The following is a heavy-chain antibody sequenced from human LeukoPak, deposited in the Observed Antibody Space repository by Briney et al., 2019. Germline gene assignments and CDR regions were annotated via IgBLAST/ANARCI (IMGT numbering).Heavy chain of an antibody. J-gene: IGHJ4*02. CDR1: GGTLSSYA. V-gene: IGHV1-69*04. Sequence: SVKVSCKASGGTLSSYAISWVRQAPGQGLEWMGRIIPILGIANYAQKFQGRVTITADKSTSTAYMELSSLRSEDTAVYYCARGTSYNFDYWGQGTLVTVSS. D-gene: IGHD1-1*01. CDR2: IIPILGIA. CDR3: ARGTSYNFDY.